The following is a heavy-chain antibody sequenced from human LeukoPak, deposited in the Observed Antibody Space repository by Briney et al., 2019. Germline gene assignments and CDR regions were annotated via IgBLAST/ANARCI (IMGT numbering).Heavy chain of an antibody. D-gene: IGHD3-10*01. Sequence: SETLSLTCTVSGGSISCYYWSWIRQPPGKGLVWIGYIYSSGSTNYNPSLKSRVAISVDTSNNQYSLKLSSVTAADTAVYYCARRRGAHTANALDIWGQGTMVTVSS. CDR3: ARRRGAHTANALDI. CDR2: IYSSGST. CDR1: GGSISCYY. J-gene: IGHJ3*02. V-gene: IGHV4-59*08.